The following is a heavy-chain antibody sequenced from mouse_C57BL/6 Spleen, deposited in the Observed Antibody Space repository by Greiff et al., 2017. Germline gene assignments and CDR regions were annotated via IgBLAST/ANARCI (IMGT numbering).Heavy chain of an antibody. CDR1: GFTFSSYA. CDR3: TRDRTYYDYDWFAY. CDR2: ISSGGDYI. Sequence: EVQVVESGEGLVKPGGSLKLSCAASGFTFSSYAMSWVRQTPEKRLEWVAYISSGGDYIYYADPVKGRFTISRDNARNTLYLQMSSLKSEDTAMYYCTRDRTYYDYDWFAYWGQGTLVTVSA. V-gene: IGHV5-9-1*02. D-gene: IGHD2-4*01. J-gene: IGHJ3*01.